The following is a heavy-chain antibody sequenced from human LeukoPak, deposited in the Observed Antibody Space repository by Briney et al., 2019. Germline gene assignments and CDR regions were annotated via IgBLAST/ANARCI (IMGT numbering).Heavy chain of an antibody. V-gene: IGHV3-48*04. CDR3: ARHGLAGTTIMWYYYYMDV. CDR2: ITSSSSKI. CDR1: GFTVSSNY. Sequence: GGSLRLSCAASGFTVSSNYMSWVRQAPGKGLEWISYITSSSSKIYYADSVEGRFTISRDNAKKSVYLQMSSLRAEDTAVYFCARHGLAGTTIMWYYYYMDVWGKGTTVTVSS. D-gene: IGHD4-11*01. J-gene: IGHJ6*03.